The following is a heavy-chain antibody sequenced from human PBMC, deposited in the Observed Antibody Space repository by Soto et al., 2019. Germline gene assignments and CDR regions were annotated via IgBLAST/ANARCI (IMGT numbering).Heavy chain of an antibody. CDR1: GYTFTGYY. Sequence: SVKVSCQASGYTFTGYYMHWVRQAPGQGLEWMGGIIPIFGTANYAQKFQGRVTITADESTSTAYMELSSLRSEDTAVYYCARDPELQLWPLGAFDIWGQGTMVTVSS. V-gene: IGHV1-69*13. CDR3: ARDPELQLWPLGAFDI. D-gene: IGHD5-18*01. CDR2: IIPIFGTA. J-gene: IGHJ3*02.